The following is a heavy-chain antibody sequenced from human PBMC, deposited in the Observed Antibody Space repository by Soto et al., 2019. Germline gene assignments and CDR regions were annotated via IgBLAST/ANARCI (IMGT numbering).Heavy chain of an antibody. CDR3: AKARSSSIAVAGLIDY. J-gene: IGHJ4*02. D-gene: IGHD6-19*01. Sequence: EVQLLESGGGLVQPGGSLRLSCAASGFTFSSYAMSWVRQAPGKGLEWVSAISGSGGSTYYADSVKGRFTISRDNSKNTLYMQMNSLRAEDTAVYYCAKARSSSIAVAGLIDYWGQGTLVTVSS. V-gene: IGHV3-23*01. CDR2: ISGSGGST. CDR1: GFTFSSYA.